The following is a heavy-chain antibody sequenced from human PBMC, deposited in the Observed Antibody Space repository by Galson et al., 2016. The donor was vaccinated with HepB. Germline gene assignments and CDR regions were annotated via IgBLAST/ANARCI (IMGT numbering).Heavy chain of an antibody. Sequence: SLRLSCAASGFTFDDHAMHWFRQAPGKGLEWVSSIAWNSGRAHYADSVKGRFTISRDNAKNSLSLQMNSLRTEDTAFYYCARDMSTVTTAVDYWGQGTLVTVSS. CDR3: ARDMSTVTTAVDY. CDR2: IAWNSGRA. D-gene: IGHD1-14*01. CDR1: GFTFDDHA. J-gene: IGHJ4*02. V-gene: IGHV3-9*01.